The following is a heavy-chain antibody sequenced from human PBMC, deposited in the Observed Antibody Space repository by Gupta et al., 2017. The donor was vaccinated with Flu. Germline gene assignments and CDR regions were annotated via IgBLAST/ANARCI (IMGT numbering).Heavy chain of an antibody. Sequence: ASGFTFSSYSMNWVRQAPEKGLEWVSSISSSSSYIYYADSVKGRFTVSRDNAENSLYLQMNSLRAEDTAVYYCARSWEPSGNFDYWGQGTLVTVSS. CDR2: ISSSSSYI. D-gene: IGHD1-26*01. J-gene: IGHJ4*02. CDR1: GFTFSSYS. CDR3: ARSWEPSGNFDY. V-gene: IGHV3-21*01.